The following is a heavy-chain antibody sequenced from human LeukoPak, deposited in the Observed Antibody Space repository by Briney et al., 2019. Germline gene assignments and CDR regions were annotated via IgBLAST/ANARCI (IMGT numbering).Heavy chain of an antibody. CDR3: ASRNTVTTNNWFDP. Sequence: PSETLSLTCTVSGGSISSYYWSWIRQPPGKGLEWIGYIYYSGSTNYNPSLKSRVTISVDTSKNQFSLKLSSVTAADTAVYYCASRNTVTTNNWFDPWGQGTLVTVSS. CDR2: IYYSGST. D-gene: IGHD4-17*01. J-gene: IGHJ5*02. V-gene: IGHV4-59*12. CDR1: GGSISSYY.